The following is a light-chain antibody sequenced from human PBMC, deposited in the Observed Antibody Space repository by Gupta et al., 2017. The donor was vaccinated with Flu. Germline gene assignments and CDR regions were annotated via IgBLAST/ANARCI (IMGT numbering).Light chain of an antibody. CDR2: DVG. Sequence: QSALTQPASVSGSPGQSITISCTGTSDAVGRYYRVSWYQQHPGTAPKLMLYDVGQRPSGVSNRCSGSKSGNTASLTISDLQAEDEADYHCSSFAGSTYSMIFGGGTKMTVL. V-gene: IGLV2-14*03. J-gene: IGLJ2*01. CDR3: SSFAGSTYSMI. CDR1: SDAVGRYYR.